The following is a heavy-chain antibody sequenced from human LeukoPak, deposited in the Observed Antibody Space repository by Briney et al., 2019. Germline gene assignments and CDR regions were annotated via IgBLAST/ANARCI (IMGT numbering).Heavy chain of an antibody. J-gene: IGHJ4*02. Sequence: SETLSLTCTVSGYSISSGYYWGWLRQPPGKGVEWIGSIYHSGSTYYNPSLKSRVTISVDTSKNQFSLKLRPVTAADTAVYYCASLGRDSSGVLDYWGQGALVTVSS. V-gene: IGHV4-38-2*02. CDR1: GYSISSGYY. CDR3: ASLGRDSSGVLDY. CDR2: IYHSGST. D-gene: IGHD6-19*01.